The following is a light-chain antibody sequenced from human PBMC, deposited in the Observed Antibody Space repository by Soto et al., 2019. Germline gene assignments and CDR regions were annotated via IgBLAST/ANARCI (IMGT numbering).Light chain of an antibody. CDR1: SSDVGGYNY. V-gene: IGLV2-11*01. J-gene: IGLJ1*01. CDR2: DVT. Sequence: QSVLTQPRSVSGSPGQSVAISCTGTSSDVGGYNYVSWYQQHPGKAPKLMIYDVTKRPSGVPDRFSGSKSGNTASLTISGLQAEDEADHYCCSYRGRLYVFGTWSKVTIL. CDR3: CSYRGRLYV.